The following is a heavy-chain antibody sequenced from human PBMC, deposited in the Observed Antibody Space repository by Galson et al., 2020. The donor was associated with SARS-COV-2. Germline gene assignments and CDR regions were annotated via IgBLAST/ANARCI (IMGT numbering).Heavy chain of an antibody. D-gene: IGHD3-10*01. CDR2: IWYDGSNK. J-gene: IGHJ4*02. CDR1: GFTFSSHG. CDR3: ARDLGFGELSTERSDY. V-gene: IGHV3-33*01. Sequence: GESLKISCAASGFTFSSHGMHWVRQAPGKGLEGVAVIWYDGSNKYYADYVKGRFTISRDNSKNTLYLQMNSLRAEDTAVYYCARDLGFGELSTERSDYWGQGTLVTVSS.